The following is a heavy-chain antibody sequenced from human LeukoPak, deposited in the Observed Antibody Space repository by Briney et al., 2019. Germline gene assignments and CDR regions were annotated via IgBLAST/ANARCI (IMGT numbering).Heavy chain of an antibody. CDR2: INPNSGGT. J-gene: IGHJ4*02. CDR3: ARAESDTYYYDSSGYYYGH. CDR1: GYTFTGYY. Sequence: ASVKVSCKASGYTFTGYYMHWVRQAPGQGLEWMGWINPNSGGTNYAQKFQGRVTMTRDTSISTAYMELSRLRSDDTAVYYCARAESDTYYYDSSGYYYGHWGQGTLVTVSS. D-gene: IGHD3-22*01. V-gene: IGHV1-2*02.